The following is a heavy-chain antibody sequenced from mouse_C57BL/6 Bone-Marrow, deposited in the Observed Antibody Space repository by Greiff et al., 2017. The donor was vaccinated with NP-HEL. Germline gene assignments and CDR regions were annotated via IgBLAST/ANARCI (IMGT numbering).Heavy chain of an antibody. D-gene: IGHD2-5*01. Sequence: QVQLQQPGAELVMPGASVKLSCKASGYTFTSYWMHWVKQRPGPGLEWIGEIDPSDSYTNYKPKFKGKSTLPVDKSSSPAYMQLSSLTSDDSAVYYCARDSNYPWFAYWGQGTLVTVSA. CDR3: ARDSNYPWFAY. CDR2: IDPSDSYT. CDR1: GYTFTSYW. V-gene: IGHV1-69*01. J-gene: IGHJ3*01.